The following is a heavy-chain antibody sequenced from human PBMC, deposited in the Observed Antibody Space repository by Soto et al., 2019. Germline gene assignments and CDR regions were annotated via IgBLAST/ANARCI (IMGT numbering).Heavy chain of an antibody. V-gene: IGHV4-59*01. CDR1: GGSISSYY. CDR3: ARAGIAARPYYYYYMDV. D-gene: IGHD6-6*01. J-gene: IGHJ6*03. Sequence: SETLSLTCTVSGGSISSYYWSWIRQPPGKGLEWIGYIYYSGSTNYNPSLKSRVTIPVDTSKNQFSLKLSSVTAADTAVYYCARAGIAARPYYYYYMDVWGKGTTVTVSS. CDR2: IYYSGST.